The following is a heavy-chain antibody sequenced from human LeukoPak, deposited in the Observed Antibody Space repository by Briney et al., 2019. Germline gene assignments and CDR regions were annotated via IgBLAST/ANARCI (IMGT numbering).Heavy chain of an antibody. CDR3: ARAQPPPYYYDSSGYYPPYYFDY. Sequence: IPSGTLSLTCAVYGGSFSGYYWSWIRQPPGKGPEWIGEINHSGSTNYNPSLKSRVTISVDTSKNQFSLKLSSVTAADTAVYYCARAQPPPYYYDSSGYYPPYYFDYWGQGTLVTVSS. CDR2: INHSGST. V-gene: IGHV4-34*01. CDR1: GGSFSGYY. D-gene: IGHD3-22*01. J-gene: IGHJ4*02.